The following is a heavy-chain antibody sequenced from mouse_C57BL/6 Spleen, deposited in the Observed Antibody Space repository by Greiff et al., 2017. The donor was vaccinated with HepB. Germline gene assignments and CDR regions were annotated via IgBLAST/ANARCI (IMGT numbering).Heavy chain of an antibody. Sequence: VQLQQSGPELVKPGASVKISCKASGYSFTGYYMNWVKQSPEKSLEWIGEINPSTGGTTYNQKFKAKATLTVDKSSSTAYMQLKSLTSEDSAVYYCARGRDYYYGREGDYFDYWGQGTTLTVSS. CDR3: ARGRDYYYGREGDYFDY. J-gene: IGHJ2*01. V-gene: IGHV1-42*01. CDR2: INPSTGGT. D-gene: IGHD1-1*01. CDR1: GYSFTGYY.